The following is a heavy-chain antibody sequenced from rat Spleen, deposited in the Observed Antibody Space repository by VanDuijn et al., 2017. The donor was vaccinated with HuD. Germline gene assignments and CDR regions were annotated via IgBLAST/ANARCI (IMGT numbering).Heavy chain of an antibody. CDR3: TRAVYNNYYFDY. CDR2: ISTSGGST. J-gene: IGHJ2*01. CDR1: GFTFSSFP. Sequence: EVQLVESGGGLVQPGRSMKLSCAASGFTFSSFPMAWVRQAPTKGLEWVATISTSGGSTYYRDSVKGRFTISRDNAKSTLYLQMNSLRSEDTATYYCTRAVYNNYYFDYWGQGVMVTVSS. D-gene: IGHD1-10*01. V-gene: IGHV5-46*01.